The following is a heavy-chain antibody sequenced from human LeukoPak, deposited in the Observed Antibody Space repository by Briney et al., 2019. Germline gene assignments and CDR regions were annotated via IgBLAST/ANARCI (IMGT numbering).Heavy chain of an antibody. J-gene: IGHJ4*02. D-gene: IGHD6-6*01. CDR3: AREYSSSTDFDY. V-gene: IGHV3-21*01. CDR1: GFTFSSYS. Sequence: GGSLRLSCAASGFTFSSYSMNWVRQAPGKGLEWVSSISSISSYIYYADSVKGRFTISRDNAKNSLYLQMNSLRAEDTAVYYCAREYSSSTDFDYWGQGTLVTVSS. CDR2: ISSISSYI.